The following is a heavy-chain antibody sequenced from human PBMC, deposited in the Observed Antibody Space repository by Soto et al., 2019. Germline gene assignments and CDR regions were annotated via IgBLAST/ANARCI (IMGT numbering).Heavy chain of an antibody. CDR2: IYYSGST. D-gene: IGHD1-26*01. V-gene: IGHV4-39*01. CDR3: ARHISGGSYWAVKSYYYGMDV. J-gene: IGHJ6*02. Sequence: PSETLSLTCTVSGGSISSSSYYWGWIRQPPGKGLEWIGSIYYSGSTYYNPSLKSRVTISVDTSKNQFSLKLSSVTAADTAVYYCARHISGGSYWAVKSYYYGMDVWGQGTTATVSS. CDR1: GGSISSSSYY.